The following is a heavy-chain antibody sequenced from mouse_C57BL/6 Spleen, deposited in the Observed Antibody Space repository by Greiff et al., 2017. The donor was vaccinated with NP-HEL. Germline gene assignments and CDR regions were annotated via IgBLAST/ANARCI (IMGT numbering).Heavy chain of an antibody. Sequence: DVKLQESGPGLVKPSQSLSLTCSVTGYSITSGYYWNWIRQFPGNKLEWMGYISYDGSNNYNPSLKNRISITRDTSKNQFFLKLNSVTTEDTATYYCARDGGYYGPYYFDYWGQGTTLTVSS. CDR1: GYSITSGYY. V-gene: IGHV3-6*01. CDR3: ARDGGYYGPYYFDY. D-gene: IGHD1-2*01. CDR2: ISYDGSN. J-gene: IGHJ2*01.